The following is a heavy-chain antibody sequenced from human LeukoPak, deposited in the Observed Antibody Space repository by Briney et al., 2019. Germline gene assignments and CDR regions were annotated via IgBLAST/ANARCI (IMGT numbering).Heavy chain of an antibody. J-gene: IGHJ6*03. CDR2: IKSKTDGGTT. D-gene: IGHD3-10*01. Sequence: GGSLRLSCAASGFTFSNAWMSWVRQAPGKGLEWVGRIKSKTDGGTTDYAAPVKGRFTISRDDSKNTLYLQMNSLKTEDTAVYYCTIKKLALWFGERQTYYYMDVWGKGTTVTVSS. V-gene: IGHV3-15*01. CDR1: GFTFSNAW. CDR3: TIKKLALWFGERQTYYYMDV.